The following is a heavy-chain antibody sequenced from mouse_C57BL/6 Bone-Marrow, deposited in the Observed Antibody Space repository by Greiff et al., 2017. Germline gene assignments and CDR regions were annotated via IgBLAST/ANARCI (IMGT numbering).Heavy chain of an antibody. CDR3: ARCSYDYAMDY. J-gene: IGHJ4*01. V-gene: IGHV1-63*01. D-gene: IGHD6-1*01. Sequence: VQLQQSGAELVRPGTSVKMSCKASGYTFTNYWIGWAKQRPGHGLEWIGDIYPGGGYTNYKEKFKGKATLTADKSSSTAYMQFSSLTSEDSAIYDCARCSYDYAMDYWLQGTSVTGSS. CDR2: IYPGGGYT. CDR1: GYTFTNYW.